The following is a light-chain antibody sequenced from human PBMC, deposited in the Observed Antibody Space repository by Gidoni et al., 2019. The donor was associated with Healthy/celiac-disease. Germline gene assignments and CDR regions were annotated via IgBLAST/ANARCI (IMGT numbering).Light chain of an antibody. CDR3: QQYGSSRT. Sequence: EIVLTQSPGTLSLSPGERATLSCRASQSVSSSYLAWYQQKPGQAPRLLIYGASSRATGIPDRFSGRGFGTDFTLTISRLEPEDFAVYYCQQYGSSRTFGQGTKVEIK. CDR2: GAS. V-gene: IGKV3-20*01. CDR1: QSVSSSY. J-gene: IGKJ1*01.